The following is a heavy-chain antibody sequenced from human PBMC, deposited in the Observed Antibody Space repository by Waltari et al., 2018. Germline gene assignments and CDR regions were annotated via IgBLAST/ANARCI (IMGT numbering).Heavy chain of an antibody. CDR1: GGSISPYY. Sequence: QVQLQESGPGLVKPSETLSLTCTVSGGSISPYYWSWIRQPPGKGLGWIGYISYSGSTYPSPSLKSRVTISVDTSRNKFALKLSSVTAADTAVYYCAGSKVQPGTFDYWGQGTLVTVSS. V-gene: IGHV4-59*01. CDR2: ISYSGST. D-gene: IGHD3-10*01. J-gene: IGHJ4*02. CDR3: AGSKVQPGTFDY.